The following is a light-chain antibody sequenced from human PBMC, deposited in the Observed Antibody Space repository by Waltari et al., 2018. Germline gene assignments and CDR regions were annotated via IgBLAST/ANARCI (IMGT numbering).Light chain of an antibody. V-gene: IGKV2-28*01. Sequence: EIVLTQPPLSLPVTPGEPAPLSCRSSQSLLYSNVYNLWEWYLWRPGQSPQLLIYLGSNRAAGGPDRFSGSGSGTDVTLKITRVEAEDVGVYYCMQALQPPLTFGGGTKLEIK. CDR1: QSLLYSNVYNL. CDR3: MQALQPPLT. J-gene: IGKJ4*01. CDR2: LGS.